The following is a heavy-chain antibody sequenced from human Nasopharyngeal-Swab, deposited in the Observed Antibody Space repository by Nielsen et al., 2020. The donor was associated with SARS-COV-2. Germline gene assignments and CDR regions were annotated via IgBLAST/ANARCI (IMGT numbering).Heavy chain of an antibody. V-gene: IGHV3-30*18. CDR1: GFTFSSYG. J-gene: IGHJ6*02. D-gene: IGHD3-16*01. Sequence: LSLTCAASGFTFSSYGMHWVRQAPGKGLEWVAVISYDGSNKYYADSVKGRFTISRDNSKNTLYLQMNSLRAEDTAVYYCAKSKDYDYVWGSYADYYYGMDVWGQGTTVTVSS. CDR3: AKSKDYDYVWGSYADYYYGMDV. CDR2: ISYDGSNK.